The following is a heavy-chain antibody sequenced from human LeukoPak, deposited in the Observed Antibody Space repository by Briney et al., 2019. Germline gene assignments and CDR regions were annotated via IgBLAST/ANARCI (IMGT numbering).Heavy chain of an antibody. D-gene: IGHD1-26*01. CDR1: GGSISSYY. J-gene: IGHJ4*02. V-gene: IGHV4-59*01. CDR3: AREVGATTYFDY. Sequence: SETLSLTCTVSGGSISSYYWSWIRQPPGKGLEWVGYIYYSGSTNYNPSLKSRVTISVDTYKNQFSLKLSSVTAADTAVYYCAREVGATTYFDYWGQGTLVTVSS. CDR2: IYYSGST.